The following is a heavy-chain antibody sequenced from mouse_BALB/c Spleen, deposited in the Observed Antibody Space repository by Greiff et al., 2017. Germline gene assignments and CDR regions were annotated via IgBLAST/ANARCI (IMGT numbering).Heavy chain of an antibody. V-gene: IGHV5-6-3*01. CDR2: INSNGGST. J-gene: IGHJ2*01. Sequence: EVKLMESGGGLVQPGGSLKLSCAASGFTFSSYGMSWVRQTPDKRLELVATINSNGGSTYYPDSVKGRFTISRDNAKNTLYLQMSSLKSEDTAMYYCARGGGIYYDYDARLGYWGQGTTLTVSS. CDR3: ARGGGIYYDYDARLGY. D-gene: IGHD2-4*01. CDR1: GFTFSSYG.